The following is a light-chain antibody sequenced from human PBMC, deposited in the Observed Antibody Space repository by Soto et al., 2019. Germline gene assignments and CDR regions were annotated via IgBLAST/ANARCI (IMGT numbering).Light chain of an antibody. CDR2: DVS. CDR1: SSDVGGYNY. CDR3: CSYTTSNTRQIV. Sequence: QSVLTQPPSASGSPGQSVTISWTGTSSDVGGYNYVSWYQHHPGKAPKLMIYDVSNRPSGVSNRFSGSKSGNTASLTISGLQPEDEADYYCCSYTTSNTRQIVFGTGTKVTVL. J-gene: IGLJ1*01. V-gene: IGLV2-14*03.